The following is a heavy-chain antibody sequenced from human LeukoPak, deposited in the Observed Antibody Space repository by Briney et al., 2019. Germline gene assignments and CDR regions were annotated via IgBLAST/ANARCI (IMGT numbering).Heavy chain of an antibody. V-gene: IGHV1-69-2*01. D-gene: IGHD2-2*01. CDR1: GYTFIDYY. J-gene: IGHJ4*02. CDR2: VDPEDGET. CDR3: ATTRYCSSTSCPKKN. Sequence: ASVKVSCKASGYTFIDYYIHWVQQAPGKGLEWMGRVDPEDGETIFAEKFQGRVTMTADTSADTAYMELSSLRSEDTAVYYCATTRYCSSTSCPKKNWGQGTLVTVSS.